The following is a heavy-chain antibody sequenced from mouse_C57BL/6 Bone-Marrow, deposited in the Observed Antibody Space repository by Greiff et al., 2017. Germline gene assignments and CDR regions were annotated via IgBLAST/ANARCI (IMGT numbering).Heavy chain of an antibody. CDR3: ASRFGSPFAY. J-gene: IGHJ3*01. CDR1: GFTFSSYG. Sequence: EVNLVESGGDLVKPGGSLKLSCAASGFTFSSYGMSWVRQTPDKRLEWVATISSGGSYTYYPDSVKGRFTIPRDNAKNTLYLQLSSLKSEDTAMYCCASRFGSPFAYWGQGTLVTVSA. V-gene: IGHV5-6*02. CDR2: ISSGGSYT.